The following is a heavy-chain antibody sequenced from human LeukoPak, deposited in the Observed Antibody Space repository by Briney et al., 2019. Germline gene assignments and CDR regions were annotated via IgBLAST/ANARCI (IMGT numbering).Heavy chain of an antibody. D-gene: IGHD2-21*01. V-gene: IGHV4-38-2*02. J-gene: IGHJ4*02. CDR2: TLHGGSP. Sequence: PSETLSLTCNVSGYSISSGYYWGWIRQPPGKALEWIGTTLHGGSPNYNPSLKSRVTISIDTSKNQFSLKLSSVTAADTAFYYCARDAGGDFDYWGQGTLVTVSS. CDR3: ARDAGGDFDY. CDR1: GYSISSGYY.